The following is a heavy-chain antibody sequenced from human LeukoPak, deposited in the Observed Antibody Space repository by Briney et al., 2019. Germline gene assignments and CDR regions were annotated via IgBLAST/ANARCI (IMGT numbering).Heavy chain of an antibody. J-gene: IGHJ4*02. D-gene: IGHD6-13*01. CDR3: VKIGGLIAAAADNYFDY. CDR2: ISSNGGDT. Sequence: GGSLRLSCSASGFTFSSYTMHWVRQAPGKGLEYVSGISSNGGDTYYADSVKGRFTISRGNSNNTLYLQMSSLRAEDAAVYYCVKIGGLIAAAADNYFDYWGQETLVTVSS. V-gene: IGHV3-64D*06. CDR1: GFTFSSYT.